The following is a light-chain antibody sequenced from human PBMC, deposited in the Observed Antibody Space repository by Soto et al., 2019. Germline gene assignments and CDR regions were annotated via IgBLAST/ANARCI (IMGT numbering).Light chain of an antibody. CDR1: QSVSTN. Sequence: EIVLTQSPGTLSVSPGERANLSCRASQSVSTNLAWFQQKPGQAPRLLIYGASTRATGIPARVSGSGSGTEFTLTINSLQSEELAVYYCQQSNNWPYTFGQGTKLEV. V-gene: IGKV3-15*01. CDR2: GAS. CDR3: QQSNNWPYT. J-gene: IGKJ2*01.